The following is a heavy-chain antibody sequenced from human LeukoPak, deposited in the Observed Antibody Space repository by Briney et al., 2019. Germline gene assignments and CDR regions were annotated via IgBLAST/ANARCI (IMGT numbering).Heavy chain of an antibody. D-gene: IGHD6-19*01. Sequence: SETLSLTCAVYGGSFSGYYWSWIRQPPGKGLEWIGEINHSGSTNYNPSLKSRVTISVDTSKNQFSLKLSSVTAADTAVYYCAREESSGWYSHWYFYLWGRGTLVTVSS. J-gene: IGHJ2*01. V-gene: IGHV4-34*01. CDR2: INHSGST. CDR3: AREESSGWYSHWYFYL. CDR1: GGSFSGYY.